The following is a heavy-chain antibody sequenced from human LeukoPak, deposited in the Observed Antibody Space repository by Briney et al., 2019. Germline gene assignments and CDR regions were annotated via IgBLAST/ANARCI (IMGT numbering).Heavy chain of an antibody. V-gene: IGHV3-21*01. CDR3: ARDRHAGGYGDYGGYYSYGMDV. CDR2: ISSSSSYI. J-gene: IGHJ6*02. D-gene: IGHD4-17*01. Sequence: GGSLRLSCAASGFTFSTYSMNWVRQAPGKGLEWVSSISSSSSYIYYADSVKGRFTISRDNAKNSLYLQMNSLRAEDTAVYYCARDRHAGGYGDYGGYYSYGMDVWGLGTTVTVSS. CDR1: GFTFSTYS.